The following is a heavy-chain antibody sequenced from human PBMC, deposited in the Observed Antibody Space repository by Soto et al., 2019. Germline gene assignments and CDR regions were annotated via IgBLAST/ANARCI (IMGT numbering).Heavy chain of an antibody. CDR1: GYTFTSYG. CDR3: ARDWRGAEGFDS. V-gene: IGHV1-18*01. CDR2: ITAYNGNT. J-gene: IGHJ4*02. Sequence: QVQLVQSGAEVKKPGASVKVSCKASGYTFTSYGISWVRQAPGQGLEWMGWITAYNGNTNYAQKLQGRVTMTTDTSTTTSYMELRSLTFDDTAVYFCARDWRGAEGFDSWGQGTLVTVSP. D-gene: IGHD3-3*01.